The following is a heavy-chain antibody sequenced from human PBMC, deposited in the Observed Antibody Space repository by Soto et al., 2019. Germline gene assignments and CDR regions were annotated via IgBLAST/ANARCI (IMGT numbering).Heavy chain of an antibody. CDR3: ARSYGDYYYFDY. J-gene: IGHJ4*02. Sequence: QVPLVESGGGVVQPGRSLRLSCAASGFTFSSYGMHWVRQAPGKGLEWVAVIWYDGSNKYYADSVKGRFTISRDNSKNTLYLQMNSLRAEDTAVYYCARSYGDYYYFDYWGQGTLVTVSS. D-gene: IGHD4-17*01. CDR1: GFTFSSYG. V-gene: IGHV3-33*01. CDR2: IWYDGSNK.